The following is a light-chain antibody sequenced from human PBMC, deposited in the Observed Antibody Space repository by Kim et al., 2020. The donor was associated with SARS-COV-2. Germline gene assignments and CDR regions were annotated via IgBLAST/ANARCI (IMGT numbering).Light chain of an antibody. Sequence: SYELTQPPSVSVSPGQTASITCSGPKLGDKYAYWYQQKPGQSPVLVIFQHTKRPSGISQRFSGSSSGNTATLTISRAQTMDEDDYYCQAWDSNTAGFGGG. CDR3: QAWDSNTAG. V-gene: IGLV3-1*01. J-gene: IGLJ3*02. CDR1: KLGDKY. CDR2: QHT.